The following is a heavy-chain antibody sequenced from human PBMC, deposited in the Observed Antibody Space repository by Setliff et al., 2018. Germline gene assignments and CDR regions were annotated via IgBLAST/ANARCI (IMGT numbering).Heavy chain of an antibody. CDR2: IRYDGSNK. CDR1: GFTFSSYG. CDR3: VKEQDSRQKLFV. Sequence: GGSLRLSCAAPGFTFSSYGMHWVRQAPGKGLEWVAFIRYDGSNKYYADSVKGRFTISRDNSKNTLYLQMNSLRAEDTAVYYCVKEQDSRQKLFVWGQGTLVTVSS. J-gene: IGHJ4*02. V-gene: IGHV3-30*02. D-gene: IGHD3-22*01.